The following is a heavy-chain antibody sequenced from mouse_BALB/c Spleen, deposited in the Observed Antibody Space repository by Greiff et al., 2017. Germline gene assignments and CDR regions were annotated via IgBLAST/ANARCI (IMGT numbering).Heavy chain of an antibody. J-gene: IGHJ3*01. V-gene: IGHV5-17*02. CDR1: GFTFSSFG. D-gene: IGHD1-1*01. Sequence: EVKLVESGGGLVQPGGSRKLSCAASGFTFSSFGMHWVRQAPEKGLEWVAYISSGSSTIYYADTVKGRFTISRDNPKNTLFLQMTSLRSEDTAMYYCARSKGDYGSPFAYWGQGTLVTVSA. CDR2: ISSGSSTI. CDR3: ARSKGDYGSPFAY.